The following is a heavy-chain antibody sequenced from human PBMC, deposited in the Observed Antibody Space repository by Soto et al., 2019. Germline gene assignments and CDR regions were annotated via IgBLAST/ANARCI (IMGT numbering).Heavy chain of an antibody. CDR3: AILPNYSGYDPAGNWFDP. V-gene: IGHV3-21*01. D-gene: IGHD5-12*01. CDR2: ISSSSSYI. J-gene: IGHJ5*02. CDR1: GFTFSSYS. Sequence: GGSLRLSCAASGFTFSSYSMNWVRQASGKGLEWVSSISSSSSYIYYADSVKGRFTISRDNAKNSLYLQMNSLRAEDTAVYYCAILPNYSGYDPAGNWFDPWSQGTLVTVSS.